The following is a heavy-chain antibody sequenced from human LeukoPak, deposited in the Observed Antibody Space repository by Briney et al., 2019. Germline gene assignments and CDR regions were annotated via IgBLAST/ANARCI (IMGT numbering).Heavy chain of an antibody. CDR2: IYYRYKWYN. CDR3: ERVKDGGSSDY. Sequence: SQTLSLTCALSRDSVSTNRAAWNCVRQYPSGCLEWLGRIYYRYKWYNDYAVSVKSRRTINPDTSKTQFSLQLNSVAPEDTAVYYCERVKDGGSSDYWGQGTLVTVSS. V-gene: IGHV6-1*01. J-gene: IGHJ4*02. CDR1: RDSVSTNRAA. D-gene: IGHD1-26*01.